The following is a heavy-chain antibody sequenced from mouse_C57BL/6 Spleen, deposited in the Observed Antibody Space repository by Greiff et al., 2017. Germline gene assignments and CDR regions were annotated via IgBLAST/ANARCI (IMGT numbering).Heavy chain of an antibody. D-gene: IGHD2-12*01. Sequence: VQLQQPGAELVKPGASVKLSCKASGYTFTSYWMQWVKQRPGQGLEWIGEICPSDSYTNYNQKFKGKATLTVDTSSSTAYMQLSSLTSEDSAVYYCARSRIVTALYYYAMDYWGQGTSVTVSS. CDR2: ICPSDSYT. V-gene: IGHV1-50*01. CDR3: ARSRIVTALYYYAMDY. CDR1: GYTFTSYW. J-gene: IGHJ4*01.